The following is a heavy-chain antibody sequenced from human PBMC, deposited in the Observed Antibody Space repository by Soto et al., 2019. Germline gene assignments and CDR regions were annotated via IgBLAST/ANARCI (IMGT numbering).Heavy chain of an antibody. CDR3: ARQLVGGFPGQDY. CDR2: IYHSGSA. Sequence: QVQLQESGPGLVKPSETLSLTCTVSGGSISGYYWSWIRQPPGKGLEWVGEIYHSGSAKYNLSLKTRANISVDTSTNQFSLKLSSVTAADTAVYYCARQLVGGFPGQDYWGLGTLVTVSS. V-gene: IGHV4-59*08. CDR1: GGSISGYY. J-gene: IGHJ4*02. D-gene: IGHD2-15*01.